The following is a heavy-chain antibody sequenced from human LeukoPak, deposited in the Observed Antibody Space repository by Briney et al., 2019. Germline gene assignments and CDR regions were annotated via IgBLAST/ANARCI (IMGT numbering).Heavy chain of an antibody. CDR2: IKQDGSEK. Sequence: GGSLRLSCAASGFTLSSYWMSWVRQAPGKGLEWVANIKQDGSEKYYVDSVKGRFTISRDNAKNSLYLQMNSLRAEDTAVYYCARAPRGFWSGYSPYYFDYWGQGTLVTVSS. CDR1: GFTLSSYW. CDR3: ARAPRGFWSGYSPYYFDY. V-gene: IGHV3-7*01. D-gene: IGHD3-3*01. J-gene: IGHJ4*02.